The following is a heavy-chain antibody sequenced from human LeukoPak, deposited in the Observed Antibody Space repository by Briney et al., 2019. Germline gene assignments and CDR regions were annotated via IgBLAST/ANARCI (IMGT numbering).Heavy chain of an antibody. CDR3: ARGFRWYNWNYCVGDL. CDR2: INPNSGGT. D-gene: IGHD1-7*01. CDR1: RYTFTGYY. J-gene: IGHJ2*01. V-gene: IGHV1-2*02. Sequence: ASVKVSCKASRYTFTGYYMHWVRQAPGQGLEWMGWINPNSGGTNYAQKFQGRVTMTRDTSISTAYMELSRLRSDDTAVYYCARGFRWYNWNYCVGDLWGRGTLVTVSS.